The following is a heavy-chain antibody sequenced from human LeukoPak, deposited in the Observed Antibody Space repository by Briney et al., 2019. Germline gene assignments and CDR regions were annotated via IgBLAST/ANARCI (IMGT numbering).Heavy chain of an antibody. V-gene: IGHV3-23*01. J-gene: IGHJ4*02. CDR1: GFTFSSYA. CDR3: AKARRGSGWRYYFDY. CDR2: ISGSGSTT. Sequence: PGGSLRLSCAASGFTFSSYAMTWVRQAPGKGLEWVSAISGSGSTTYYADSVKGRFTISRDNSKNTLYLQMNSLRAEDTAVYYCAKARRGSGWRYYFDYWGQGTLVTVSS. D-gene: IGHD6-19*01.